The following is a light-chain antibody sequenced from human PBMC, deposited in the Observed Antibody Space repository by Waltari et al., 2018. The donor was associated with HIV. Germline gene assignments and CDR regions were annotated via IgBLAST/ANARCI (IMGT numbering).Light chain of an antibody. V-gene: IGKV4-1*01. J-gene: IGKJ1*01. CDR1: MSVLYDANNKNY. CDR2: WSS. CDR3: QQFYKIPWT. Sequence: PGSLGVSAGGRATINCKSTMSVLYDANNKNYLAWYQQKPGQPPRLLLSWSSTRESGVSARFTGSGSGTDFTLTIDNVQSDDAAIYYCQQFYKIPWTFGQGTKVEI.